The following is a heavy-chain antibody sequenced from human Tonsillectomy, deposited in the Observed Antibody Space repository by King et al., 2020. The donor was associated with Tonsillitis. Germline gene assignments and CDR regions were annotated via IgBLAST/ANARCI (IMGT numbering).Heavy chain of an antibody. CDR3: AKSGLGQWLVLF. Sequence: VQLVESGGGVVQPGTSLRLSCAASGFTFSSYGMHWVRQAPGKGLEWVAVISYDGSNKYYADSVKGRFTISRDNSKNTLYLQMNSLRAEDTAVYYCAKSGLGQWLVLFWGQGTLVTVSS. J-gene: IGHJ4*02. CDR2: ISYDGSNK. CDR1: GFTFSSYG. V-gene: IGHV3-30*18. D-gene: IGHD6-19*01.